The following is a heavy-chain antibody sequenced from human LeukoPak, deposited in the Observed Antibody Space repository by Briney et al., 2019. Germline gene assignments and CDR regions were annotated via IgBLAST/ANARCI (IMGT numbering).Heavy chain of an antibody. CDR1: GYSISSGYY. V-gene: IGHV4-38-2*01. Sequence: PSETLSLTCAVSGYSISSGYYWGWIRQAPGKGLEWIGSIYHSGSTYYNPSLKSRVTISVDTSKNQFSLKLSSVTAADTAVYYCARGGTMVRGVIRDYYYYYMDVWGKGTTVTVSS. D-gene: IGHD3-10*01. CDR2: IYHSGST. CDR3: ARGGTMVRGVIRDYYYYYMDV. J-gene: IGHJ6*03.